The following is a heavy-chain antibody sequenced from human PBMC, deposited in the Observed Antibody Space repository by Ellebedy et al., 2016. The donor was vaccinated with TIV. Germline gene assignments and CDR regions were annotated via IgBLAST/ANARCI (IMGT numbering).Heavy chain of an antibody. V-gene: IGHV4-59*01. Sequence: MPSETLSLTCTVSGDSISGYYWSWIRQPPGKGLEWIGYFYSSGSGEYNPSLKSRVTMSVDTSRGQFSLRLNSVTAADTAVYYCARSGGWYTPYDYWGQGTPVTGSS. CDR1: GDSISGYY. CDR2: FYSSGSG. CDR3: ARSGGWYTPYDY. D-gene: IGHD6-19*01. J-gene: IGHJ4*02.